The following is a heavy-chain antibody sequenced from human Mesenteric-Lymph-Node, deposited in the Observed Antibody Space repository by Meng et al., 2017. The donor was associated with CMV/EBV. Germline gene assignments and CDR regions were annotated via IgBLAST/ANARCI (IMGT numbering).Heavy chain of an antibody. CDR3: ARVYDYLWGSNYYYYYGMDV. V-gene: IGHV3-9*01. D-gene: IGHD3-16*01. Sequence: GGSLRLSCEASGFTFDDYSMHWVRQAPGKGLEWVSGISWNSDNIVYADSVKGRFTISRDNARNSLYLQMNSLRAEDTAVYYCARVYDYLWGSNYYYYYGMDVWGQGTTVTVSS. CDR2: ISWNSDNI. CDR1: GFTFDDYS. J-gene: IGHJ6*02.